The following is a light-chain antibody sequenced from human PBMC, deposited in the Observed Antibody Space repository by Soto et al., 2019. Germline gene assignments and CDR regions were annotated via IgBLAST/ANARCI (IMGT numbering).Light chain of an antibody. CDR3: SSYTSSSVVV. Sequence: QSVLTQPASVSGSPGQSITISCTGTSSDIGGYNYVSWYQHHPGKVPKLMIYDVSNRPSGVSNRFSGSKSGNTASLTISGLQAEDEADYYCSSYTSSSVVVFGGGTKVTVL. CDR1: SSDIGGYNY. V-gene: IGLV2-14*03. CDR2: DVS. J-gene: IGLJ2*01.